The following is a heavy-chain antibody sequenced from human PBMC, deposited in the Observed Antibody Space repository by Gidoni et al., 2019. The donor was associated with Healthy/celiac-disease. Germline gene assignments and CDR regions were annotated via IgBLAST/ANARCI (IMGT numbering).Heavy chain of an antibody. Sequence: EVQLLESGGGLVQPGGSLRLSCAASGFTFSSYAMGWVRQAPGKGLEWVSAISGSGGSTYYADSVKGRFTISRDNSKNTLYLQMNSLRAEDTAVYYCARSLWFGEFVDYWGQGTLVTVSS. CDR3: ARSLWFGEFVDY. CDR1: GFTFSSYA. CDR2: ISGSGGST. V-gene: IGHV3-23*01. D-gene: IGHD3-10*01. J-gene: IGHJ4*02.